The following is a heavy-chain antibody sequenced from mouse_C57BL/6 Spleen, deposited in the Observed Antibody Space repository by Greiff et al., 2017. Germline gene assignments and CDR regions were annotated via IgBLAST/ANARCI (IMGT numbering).Heavy chain of an antibody. Sequence: QVQLQQPGAELVRPWSSVTLSCKASGYTFTSYWMHWVQQRPIQGLEWIGNIDASDSANHYNQQFKDQATLTVDKSSSTAYMQLSSLTSEDSAVYYCARGTAQATGAMDYWGQGTSVTVSA. J-gene: IGHJ4*01. CDR3: ARGTAQATGAMDY. V-gene: IGHV1-52*01. CDR1: GYTFTSYW. CDR2: IDASDSAN. D-gene: IGHD3-2*02.